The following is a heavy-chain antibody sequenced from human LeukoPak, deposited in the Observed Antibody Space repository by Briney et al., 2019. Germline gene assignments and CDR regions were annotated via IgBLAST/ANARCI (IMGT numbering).Heavy chain of an antibody. V-gene: IGHV4-38-2*01. J-gene: IGHJ4*02. CDR3: ASLGITALDY. Sequence: PSETLSLTCAVSGYSISSGYYWGWIRQPPGKGLEWIGSIYHSRSTYYNPSLKSRVTISVDTSKNQFSLKLSSVTAAYTAVYYCASLGITALDYWGQGTLVTVSS. D-gene: IGHD3-16*01. CDR2: IYHSRST. CDR1: GYSISSGYY.